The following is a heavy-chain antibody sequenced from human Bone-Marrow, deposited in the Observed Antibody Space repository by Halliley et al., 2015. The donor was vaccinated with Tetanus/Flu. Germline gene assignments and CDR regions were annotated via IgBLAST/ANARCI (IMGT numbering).Heavy chain of an antibody. Sequence: KGLEWSGFIFYRGTTIYNPSLKGRVAISVDPSKNQLSLKLSSVIAADTAVYYCATGGCYLIDYWGQGTLLTVSS. J-gene: IGHJ4*02. CDR2: IFYRGTT. D-gene: IGHD2-21*01. V-gene: IGHV4-59*01. CDR3: ATGGCYLIDY.